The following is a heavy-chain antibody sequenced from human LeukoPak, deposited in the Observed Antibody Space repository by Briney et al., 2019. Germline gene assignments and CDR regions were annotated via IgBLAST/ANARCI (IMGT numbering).Heavy chain of an antibody. Sequence: PGGSLRLSCAASGFTFSSYSMNWVRQAPGKGLEWVSSISSSSSYIYYADSVKGRFTISRDNAKNSLYLQMNSLRAEDTAVYYCARDSKPDYYDSSGYSGYWGQGTLVTVSS. D-gene: IGHD3-22*01. J-gene: IGHJ4*02. V-gene: IGHV3-21*01. CDR2: ISSSSSYI. CDR3: ARDSKPDYYDSSGYSGY. CDR1: GFTFSSYS.